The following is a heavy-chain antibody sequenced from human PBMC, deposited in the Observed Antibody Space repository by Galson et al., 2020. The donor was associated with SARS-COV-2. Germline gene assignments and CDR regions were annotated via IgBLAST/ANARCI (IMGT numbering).Heavy chain of an antibody. V-gene: IGHV3-23*01. D-gene: IGHD6-19*01. J-gene: IGHJ3*02. CDR2: VSGGGANR. Sequence: GGSLRLSCAASGFTFDNYAMTWVRQAPGKGLEWVSAVSGGGANRYFADSVRGRFTIPRDNSKNTLYLQMYSLTAEDTAVYYCAKGGQEGGSGGWSYAFDIWGQGKLVTVGS. CDR1: GFTFDNYA. CDR3: AKGGQEGGSGGWSYAFDI.